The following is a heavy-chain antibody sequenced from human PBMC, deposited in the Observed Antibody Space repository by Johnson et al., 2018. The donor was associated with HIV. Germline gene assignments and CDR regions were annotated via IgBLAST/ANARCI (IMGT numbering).Heavy chain of an antibody. D-gene: IGHD6-6*01. J-gene: IGHJ3*02. CDR2: IWYDGSNK. CDR1: GFTFSGYA. Sequence: VQLVESGGGVVQPGRSLRLSCAASGFTFSGYAIHWVRQAPGKGLEWVAVIWYDGSNKYYADSVKGRFTISRDNSKNTLYLQMNSLRAEDTAVYYCAKQHEQLVEPDAFDIWGQGTMVTVSS. CDR3: AKQHEQLVEPDAFDI. V-gene: IGHV3-33*06.